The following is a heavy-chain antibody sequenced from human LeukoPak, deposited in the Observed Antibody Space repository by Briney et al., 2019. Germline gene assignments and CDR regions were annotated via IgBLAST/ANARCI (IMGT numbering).Heavy chain of an antibody. J-gene: IGHJ5*02. CDR3: AKSSAGITWFDP. CDR2: TRFDDSYK. CDR1: GFSFSSSG. Sequence: GGSLRLSCAASGFSFSSSGMHWVRQAPGKGPEWVAFTRFDDSYKAYGDTVKGRFTISRDNSKNTLYLQMDSLRSDDTAVYYCAKSSAGITWFDPWGKGTLVTVSS. V-gene: IGHV3-30*02. D-gene: IGHD1-1*01.